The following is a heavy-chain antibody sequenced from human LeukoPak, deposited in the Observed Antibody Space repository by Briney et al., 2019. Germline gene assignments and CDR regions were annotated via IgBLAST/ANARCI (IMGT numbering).Heavy chain of an antibody. CDR2: ISPDGSAD. J-gene: IGHJ5*01. CDR3: ARIGSRGYSDS. D-gene: IGHD5-18*01. V-gene: IGHV3-7*01. CDR1: GFTFSSYS. Sequence: GGSLRLSCAASGFTFSSYSMNWVRQAPGKGPECVANISPDGSADYYVDSVRGRFTISGDNAKNTLYLQMNDLRAEDTAVYYCARIGSRGYSDS.